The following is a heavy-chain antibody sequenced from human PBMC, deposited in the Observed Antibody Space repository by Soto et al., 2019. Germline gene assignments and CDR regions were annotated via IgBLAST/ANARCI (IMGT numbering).Heavy chain of an antibody. CDR1: GYTFTGYY. V-gene: IGHV1-2*02. Sequence: GASVKVSCKASGYTFTGYYMHWVRQAPGQGHEWMGWINPNSGGTNYAQKFQGRVTMTRDTSISTAYMELSRLRSDDTAVYYCARGEYASSWYGFGYYYGMDVWGQGTTVTAP. J-gene: IGHJ6*02. CDR2: INPNSGGT. D-gene: IGHD6-13*01. CDR3: ARGEYASSWYGFGYYYGMDV.